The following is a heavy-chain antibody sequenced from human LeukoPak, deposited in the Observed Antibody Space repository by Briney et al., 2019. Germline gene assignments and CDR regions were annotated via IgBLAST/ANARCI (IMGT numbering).Heavy chain of an antibody. D-gene: IGHD5-12*01. CDR2: ISGSSTYI. Sequence: RSGRSLRLSCAVSGFTFSSHTMSWVRQPPGKGLEWVSSISGSSTYIYYADSVRGRFTVSRDNAKNSLSLQMNSLRAEDTAVYYCAREIVTTGGDYWGQGTLVTVSS. J-gene: IGHJ4*02. CDR1: GFTFSSHT. CDR3: AREIVTTGGDY. V-gene: IGHV3-21*01.